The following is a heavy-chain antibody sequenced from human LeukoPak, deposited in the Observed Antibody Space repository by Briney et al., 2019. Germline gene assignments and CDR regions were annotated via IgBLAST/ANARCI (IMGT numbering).Heavy chain of an antibody. Sequence: SETLSLTCTVSGGSISSYYWSWIRQPPGKGLEWIGYIYYSGSTNYNPSLKSRVTISVDTSKNQFSLKLSSVTAADTAVYYCAREEMATIGYFDYWGQGTLVTVSS. J-gene: IGHJ4*02. CDR3: AREEMATIGYFDY. CDR2: IYYSGST. D-gene: IGHD5-24*01. CDR1: GGSISSYY. V-gene: IGHV4-59*01.